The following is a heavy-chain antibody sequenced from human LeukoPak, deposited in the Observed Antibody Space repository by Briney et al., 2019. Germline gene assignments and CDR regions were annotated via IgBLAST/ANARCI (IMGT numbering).Heavy chain of an antibody. CDR3: ARDRGSYSDY. CDR2: INPNSGGT. J-gene: IGHJ4*02. V-gene: IGHV1-2*02. Sequence: PSVKVSCNASGYTFTGYYMHWARQAPGQGLDWMGWINPNSGGTKYAQKFQGRVTMTRDTSIRTAYIKLNRPPCDDTTLYYCARDRGSYSDYWGQGTLVTVSS. D-gene: IGHD3-16*01. CDR1: GYTFTGYY.